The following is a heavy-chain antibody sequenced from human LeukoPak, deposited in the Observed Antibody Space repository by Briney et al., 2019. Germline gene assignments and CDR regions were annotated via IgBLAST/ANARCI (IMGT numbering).Heavy chain of an antibody. D-gene: IGHD3-3*01. CDR3: ARQNDFRLDY. CDR2: IYPGDSDT. J-gene: IGHJ4*02. Sequence: GESLRISCKGSGYTFSSYWIGWVRQMPGKGLEWMGIIYPGDSDTRYSPSLQGQVTISVDTSIGTAYLQWSSLKASDAAIYYCARQNDFRLDYWGQGTLVTVSS. CDR1: GYTFSSYW. V-gene: IGHV5-51*01.